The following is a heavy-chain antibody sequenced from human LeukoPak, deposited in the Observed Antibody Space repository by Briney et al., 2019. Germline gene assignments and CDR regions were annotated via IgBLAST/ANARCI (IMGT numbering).Heavy chain of an antibody. J-gene: IGHJ6*03. CDR1: GFTFSSYE. CDR2: ISSSGSTI. V-gene: IGHV3-48*03. Sequence: PGGSLRLSCAASGFTFSSYEMNWVRQAPGKGLEWVSYISSSGSTIYYADSVKGRFTISRDNAKNSLYLQMNSLRAEDTAVYYCARLEQWRASRYYYYYMDVWGKGTTVTISS. D-gene: IGHD6-19*01. CDR3: ARLEQWRASRYYYYYMDV.